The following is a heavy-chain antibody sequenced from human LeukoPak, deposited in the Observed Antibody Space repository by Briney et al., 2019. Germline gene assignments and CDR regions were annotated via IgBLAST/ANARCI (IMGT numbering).Heavy chain of an antibody. D-gene: IGHD5-24*01. V-gene: IGHV3-48*01. J-gene: IGHJ4*02. CDR3: ARDYKYAFDN. CDR1: GFTFSDC. Sequence: GGSLRLSCAASGFTFSDCMNWVRQAPGKGLEWISYIGIDSGNTNYADSVKGRFTISGDKAKNSLYLQKNSLRVEDTAVYYCARDYKYAFDNWGQGTLVTVSS. CDR2: IGIDSGNT.